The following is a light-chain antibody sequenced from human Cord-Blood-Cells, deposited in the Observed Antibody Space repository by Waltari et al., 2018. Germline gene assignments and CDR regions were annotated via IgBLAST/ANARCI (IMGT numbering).Light chain of an antibody. CDR1: SSDVGGYNY. CDR3: CSYAGSYV. V-gene: IGLV2-11*01. J-gene: IGLJ1*01. Sequence: QSALTQPRSVSGSPGQSVTISCTGTSSDVGGYNYVSWYQQHPGKAPKLMIYDVSKRPSGVPVRFSGSKSGSTASLTISGLQAEDEADYYCCSYAGSYVFGTGTKVTVL. CDR2: DVS.